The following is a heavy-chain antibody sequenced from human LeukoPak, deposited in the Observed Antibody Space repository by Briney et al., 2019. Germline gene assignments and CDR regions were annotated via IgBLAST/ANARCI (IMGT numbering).Heavy chain of an antibody. CDR3: AKDFRWSFDY. Sequence: GGSMRLSCAASGSTFSRFGMHWVRQAPGKGLEWVAFIRYDRDNKYYADSVKGRFTISRDNSKNTLYLKMNNLCVEDTAVYYYAKDFRWSFDYWGQGTLVTVSS. CDR2: IRYDRDNK. CDR1: GSTFSRFG. D-gene: IGHD2-15*01. J-gene: IGHJ4*02. V-gene: IGHV3-30*02.